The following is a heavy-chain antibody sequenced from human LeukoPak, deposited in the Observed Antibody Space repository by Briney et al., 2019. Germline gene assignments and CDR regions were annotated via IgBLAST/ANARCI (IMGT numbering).Heavy chain of an antibody. D-gene: IGHD3-22*01. V-gene: IGHV1-69*06. CDR1: GGTFSSYA. CDR2: IIPIFGTA. J-gene: IGHJ5*02. CDR3: ARGSSGYSTQNWFDP. Sequence: SVKVSCKASGGTFSSYAISWVRQAPGQGLEWMGGIIPIFGTANYAQKFQGRVTITADKSTSTAYMELSSLRSEDTAVYYCARGSSGYSTQNWFDPWGQGTLVTVSS.